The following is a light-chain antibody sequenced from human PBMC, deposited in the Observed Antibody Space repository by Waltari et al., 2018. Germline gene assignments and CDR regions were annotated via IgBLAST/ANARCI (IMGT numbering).Light chain of an antibody. J-gene: IGKJ4*01. CDR1: QGINSY. V-gene: IGKV1-17*01. CDR3: LQHNSYPLT. CDR2: TTS. Sequence: DIQMTQSPSSLSASVGDTVPITCRASQGINSYLNWFQQKPGTAPKLLIYTTSNLESGVPSRFSGSGSGTEFTLTISSLQPEDFAVYYCLQHNSYPLTFGGGTKVEIK.